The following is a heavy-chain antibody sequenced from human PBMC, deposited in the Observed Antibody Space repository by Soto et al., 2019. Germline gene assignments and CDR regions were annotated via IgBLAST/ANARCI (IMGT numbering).Heavy chain of an antibody. V-gene: IGHV4-39*07. D-gene: IGHD2-21*02. J-gene: IGHJ5*02. CDR1: GGSISSSSYY. CDR3: ASLVVTAHNWFDP. Sequence: PSETLSLTCTVSGGSISSSSYYWGWIRQPPGKGLEWIGSIYYSGSTYYNPSLKSRVTISVDTSKNQFSLKLSSVTAADTAVYYCASLVVTAHNWFDPWGQGTLVTVSS. CDR2: IYYSGST.